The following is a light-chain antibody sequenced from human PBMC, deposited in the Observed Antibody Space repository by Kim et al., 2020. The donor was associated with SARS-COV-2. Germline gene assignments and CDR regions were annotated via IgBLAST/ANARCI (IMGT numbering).Light chain of an antibody. J-gene: IGLJ3*02. V-gene: IGLV1-44*01. CDR1: GSTSRSNT. Sequence: PEKRVTISCHGRGSTSRSNTVNWYQQRPGTATKLLIYNNNQRPSGVPDRFSGSKSGTSASLAISGLRSEDEADYYCGVWDDSLIWVFGGGTKLTVL. CDR2: NNN. CDR3: GVWDDSLIWV.